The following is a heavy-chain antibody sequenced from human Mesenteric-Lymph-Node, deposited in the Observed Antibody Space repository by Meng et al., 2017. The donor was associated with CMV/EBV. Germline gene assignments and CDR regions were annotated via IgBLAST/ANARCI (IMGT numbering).Heavy chain of an antibody. CDR3: ARGLGIAAAGKDY. CDR2: IIPILGIA. D-gene: IGHD6-13*01. J-gene: IGHJ4*02. Sequence: SVKVSCKASGYTFTSYDINWVRQAPGQGLEWMGRIIPILGIANYAQKFQGRVTITADKSTSTAYMELSSLRSEDTAVYYCARGLGIAAAGKDYWGQGTLVTVSS. CDR1: GYTFTSYD. V-gene: IGHV1-69*04.